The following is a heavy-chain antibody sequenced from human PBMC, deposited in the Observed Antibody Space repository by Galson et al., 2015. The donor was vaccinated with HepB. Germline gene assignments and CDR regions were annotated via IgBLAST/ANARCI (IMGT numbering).Heavy chain of an antibody. CDR2: ISTSPGDK. CDR3: VISGLYSSRWDYFEY. V-gene: IGHV3-21*01. D-gene: IGHD6-13*01. J-gene: IGHJ4*02. Sequence: SLRLACAASGFTVSSSSMNGGRQAPGKGLEWVSSISTSPGDKEYGDSVKGRFTISRDNAKNSLYLLMNNLRAEDTAIYYCVISGLYSSRWDYFEYWGQGTLVTVSS. CDR1: GFTVSSSS.